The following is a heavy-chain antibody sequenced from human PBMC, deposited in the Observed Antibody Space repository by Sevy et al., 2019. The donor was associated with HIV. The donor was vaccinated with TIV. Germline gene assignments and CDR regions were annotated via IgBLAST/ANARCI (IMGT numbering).Heavy chain of an antibody. V-gene: IGHV3-33*01. Sequence: GGSLRLSCAASGFTFSSYGMHWVRQAPGKGLEWVAVIWYDGSNKYYADSVKGRFTISRDNSKNTLYLQMNSLRAEDTAVYYCARDRRRIQLWIHHCDYGMDVWGQGTTVTVSS. J-gene: IGHJ6*02. D-gene: IGHD5-18*01. CDR3: ARDRRRIQLWIHHCDYGMDV. CDR1: GFTFSSYG. CDR2: IWYDGSNK.